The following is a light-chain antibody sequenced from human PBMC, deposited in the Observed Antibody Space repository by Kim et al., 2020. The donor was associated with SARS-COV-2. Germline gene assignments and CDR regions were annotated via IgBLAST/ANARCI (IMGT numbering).Light chain of an antibody. CDR1: QSISSW. CDR3: QQYNSYPWT. CDR2: KAS. J-gene: IGKJ1*01. Sequence: DIQMTQSPSTLSASVGDRVTITCRASQSISSWLAWYQQKPGKTPNLLIYKASSLETRVPSRFSGRGSGTEFTLTISSLQPDDFATYYCQQYNSYPWTFGQGTKVDIK. V-gene: IGKV1-5*03.